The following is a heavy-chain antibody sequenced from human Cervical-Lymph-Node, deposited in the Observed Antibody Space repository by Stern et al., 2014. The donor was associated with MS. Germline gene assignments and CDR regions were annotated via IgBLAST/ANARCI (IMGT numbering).Heavy chain of an antibody. D-gene: IGHD3-22*01. CDR1: GGSISSGDYY. CDR3: ARDSSGYYLILDY. CDR2: IYYSGSS. Sequence: VQLVQSGPGLVKPSQTLSLTCTVSGGSISSGDYYWSWIRQPPGKGLERIGYIYYSGSSYYNPSLKSRVTISVDTSKNQFSLKLSSVTAADTAVYYCARDSSGYYLILDYWGQGTLVTVSS. J-gene: IGHJ4*02. V-gene: IGHV4-30-4*01.